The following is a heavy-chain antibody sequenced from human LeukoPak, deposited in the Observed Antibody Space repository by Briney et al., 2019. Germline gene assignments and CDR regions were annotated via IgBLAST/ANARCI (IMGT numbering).Heavy chain of an antibody. D-gene: IGHD3-10*01. CDR2: IYTSGST. CDR3: AKSNGYGLVDI. J-gene: IGHJ3*02. V-gene: IGHV4-4*07. Sequence: PSETLSLTCTVSGGSISSYYWSWIRQPAGRGLEWIGRIYTSGSTNYNPSLKSRVTMSVDTSRNQFSLKLNSVTAADTAVYYCAKSNGYGLVDIWGQGTMVTVSS. CDR1: GGSISSYY.